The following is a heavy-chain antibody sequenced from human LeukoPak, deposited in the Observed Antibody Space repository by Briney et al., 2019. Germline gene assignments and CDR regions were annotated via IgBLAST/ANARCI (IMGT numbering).Heavy chain of an antibody. CDR3: AKDGLVYCSSTSCYGGGYFDY. Sequence: PGRSLRLSCVASGFTFSSYGMHWVRQAPGKGLEWVAVISYDGSNKYYADSVKGRFTISRDNSKNTLYLQMNSLRAEDTAVYYCAKDGLVYCSSTSCYGGGYFDYWGQGTLVTVSS. D-gene: IGHD2-2*01. V-gene: IGHV3-30*18. CDR1: GFTFSSYG. CDR2: ISYDGSNK. J-gene: IGHJ4*02.